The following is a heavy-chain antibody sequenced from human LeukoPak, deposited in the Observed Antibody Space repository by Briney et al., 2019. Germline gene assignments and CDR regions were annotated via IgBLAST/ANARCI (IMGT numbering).Heavy chain of an antibody. D-gene: IGHD3-22*01. CDR1: GGTFSSYA. V-gene: IGHV1-69*13. CDR3: AGWGYYDSSDPHYYYYYGMDV. Sequence: SVKVSCKASGGTFSSYAISWVRQAPGQGLEWMGGIIPIFGTANYAQKFQGRVTIAADESTSTAYMELSSLRSEDTAVYYCAGWGYYDSSDPHYYYYYGMDVWGQGTTVTVSS. J-gene: IGHJ6*02. CDR2: IIPIFGTA.